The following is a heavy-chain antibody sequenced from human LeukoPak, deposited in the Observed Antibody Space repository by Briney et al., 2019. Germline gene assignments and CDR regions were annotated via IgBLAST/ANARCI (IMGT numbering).Heavy chain of an antibody. CDR1: GGSISSGGYY. J-gene: IGHJ5*02. D-gene: IGHD2-2*01. Sequence: SQTLSLTCTVSGGSISSGGYYWSWIRQHPGKGLEWIGYIYYSGSTYYNPSLKSRVTISVDTSKNQFSLKLSSVTAADTAVYYCARGLYCSGTSCIREKNWFDPWGQGTLVTVSS. CDR2: IYYSGST. CDR3: ARGLYCSGTSCIREKNWFDP. V-gene: IGHV4-31*03.